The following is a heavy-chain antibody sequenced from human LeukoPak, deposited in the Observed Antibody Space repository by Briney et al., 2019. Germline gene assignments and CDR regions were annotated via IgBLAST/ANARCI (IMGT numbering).Heavy chain of an antibody. V-gene: IGHV3-30-3*01. CDR2: ISYDGSNK. CDR3: ARDPTVTTSPPFDY. CDR1: GFTLSSYA. Sequence: GGSLRLSCAASGFTLSSYAMHWVRQAPGKGLEWVAVISYDGSNKYYADSVKGRFTISRDNSKNTLYLQMNSLTAEDTAVYYCARDPTVTTSPPFDYWGQGTLVTVSS. D-gene: IGHD4-17*01. J-gene: IGHJ4*02.